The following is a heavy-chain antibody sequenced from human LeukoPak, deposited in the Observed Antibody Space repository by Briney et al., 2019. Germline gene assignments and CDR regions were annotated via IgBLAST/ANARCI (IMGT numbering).Heavy chain of an antibody. Sequence: ASVKVSCKASGYTFTGYYVHWVRQAPGQGLQWMGYLNPKTGDTKHAQKLQGRVTMTRDTSISTAYMELSGLRSDDTAVYYCAREGLYSSSSDFDYWGQGTLVTVSS. D-gene: IGHD6-13*01. CDR2: LNPKTGDT. CDR3: AREGLYSSSSDFDY. J-gene: IGHJ4*02. V-gene: IGHV1-2*02. CDR1: GYTFTGYY.